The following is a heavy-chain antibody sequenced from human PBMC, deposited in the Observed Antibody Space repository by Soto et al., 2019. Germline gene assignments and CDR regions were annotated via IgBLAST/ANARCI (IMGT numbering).Heavy chain of an antibody. D-gene: IGHD2-2*01. CDR3: ARDCSSTSCPIS. V-gene: IGHV1-69*13. Sequence: SVKVSCKASGGTFSSYAISWVRQAPGQGLEWMGGIIPIFGTANYAQKFQGRVTITADESTSTAYMELSSLRSEDTAVYYCARDCSSTSCPISWGQGTMVTVS. CDR1: GGTFSSYA. J-gene: IGHJ4*02. CDR2: IIPIFGTA.